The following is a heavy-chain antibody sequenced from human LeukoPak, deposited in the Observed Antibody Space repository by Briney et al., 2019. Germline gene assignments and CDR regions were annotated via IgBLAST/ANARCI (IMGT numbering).Heavy chain of an antibody. V-gene: IGHV3-21*04. Sequence: GGSLRLSCAASGFTFSSYSMNWVRQAPGKGLEWVSSISSSSSYIYYADSVKGRFTISRDNSKNTLYLQMNSLRAEDTAVYYCAKLDTAAGYFDYWGQGTLVTVSS. CDR1: GFTFSSYS. CDR3: AKLDTAAGYFDY. D-gene: IGHD6-13*01. J-gene: IGHJ4*02. CDR2: ISSSSSYI.